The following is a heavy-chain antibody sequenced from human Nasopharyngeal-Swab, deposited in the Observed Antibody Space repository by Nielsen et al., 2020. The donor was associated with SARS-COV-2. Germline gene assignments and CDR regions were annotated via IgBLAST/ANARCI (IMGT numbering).Heavy chain of an antibody. Sequence: GESLKIYCKGSGYSFTSYWIGWVRQMPGKGLEWMGIIYPGDSDTRYSPSFQGQVTISADKSISTAYLQWSSLKASDTAMYYCARPVGGWSYGRPDAFDIWGQGTLVSVSS. CDR3: ARPVGGWSYGRPDAFDI. V-gene: IGHV5-51*01. D-gene: IGHD5-18*01. CDR1: GYSFTSYW. CDR2: IYPGDSDT. J-gene: IGHJ3*02.